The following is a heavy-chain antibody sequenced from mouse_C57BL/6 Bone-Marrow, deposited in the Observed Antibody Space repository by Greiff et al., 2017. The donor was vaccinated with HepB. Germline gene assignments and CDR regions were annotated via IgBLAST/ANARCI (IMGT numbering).Heavy chain of an antibody. CDR1: GFTFSDYY. Sequence: EVQVVESEGGLVQPGSSMKLSCTASGFTFSDYYMAWVRQVPEKGLEWVANINYDGSSTYYLDSLKSRFIISRDNAKNILYLQMSSLKSEDTATYYCASYGNFSWFAYWGQGTLVTVSA. J-gene: IGHJ3*01. D-gene: IGHD2-1*01. CDR3: ASYGNFSWFAY. V-gene: IGHV5-16*01. CDR2: INYDGSST.